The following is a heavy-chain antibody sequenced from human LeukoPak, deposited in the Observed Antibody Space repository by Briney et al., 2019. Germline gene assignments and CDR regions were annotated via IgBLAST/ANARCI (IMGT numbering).Heavy chain of an antibody. V-gene: IGHV4-30-2*01. CDR3: ARDSHSSSSRGPYYYYGMDV. CDR2: IYHSGST. CDR1: GGSISSGGYS. J-gene: IGHJ6*02. D-gene: IGHD6-6*01. Sequence: PSETLSLTCAVSGGSISSGGYSWSWIRQPPGKGLEWIGYIYHSGSTYYNPSLKSRVTISVDTSKNQFSLKLSSVTAADTAVYYCARDSHSSSSRGPYYYYGMDVWGQGTTVTVSS.